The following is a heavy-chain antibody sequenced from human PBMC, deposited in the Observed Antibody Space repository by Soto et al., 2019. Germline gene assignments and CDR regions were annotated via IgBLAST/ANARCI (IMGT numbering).Heavy chain of an antibody. J-gene: IGHJ4*02. CDR1: GGSISSGDYY. CDR3: VSGNYYFNY. V-gene: IGHV4-31*02. CDR2: IYYSGST. D-gene: IGHD3-22*01. Sequence: SETLPLTWTVSGGSISSGDYYWNWIRQRPGKGLEWIGYIYYSGSTSYNPSLRSRITISLDTSKNQFSLKLSSVTAADTAVYYCVSGNYYFNYWGQGTLVTVSS.